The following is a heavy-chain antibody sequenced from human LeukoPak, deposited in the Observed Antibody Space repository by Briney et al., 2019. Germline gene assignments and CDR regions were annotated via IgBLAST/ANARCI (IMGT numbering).Heavy chain of an antibody. Sequence: ASVKVSCKASGGTFSSYAISWVRQAPGQGLEWMGGIIPIFGTANYAQKFQGRVTMTTDTSTSTAYMELRSLRSDDTAVYYCARDRGSGWFIYWGQGTLVTVSS. J-gene: IGHJ4*02. CDR1: GGTFSSYA. CDR2: IIPIFGTA. CDR3: ARDRGSGWFIY. D-gene: IGHD6-19*01. V-gene: IGHV1-69*05.